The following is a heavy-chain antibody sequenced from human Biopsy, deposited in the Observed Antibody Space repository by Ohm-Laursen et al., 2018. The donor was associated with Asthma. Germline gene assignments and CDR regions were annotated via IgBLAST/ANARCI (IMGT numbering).Heavy chain of an antibody. J-gene: IGHJ3*02. CDR1: GFSFSNFA. CDR3: VRDGTDDAFDI. D-gene: IGHD1-1*01. V-gene: IGHV3-30*01. CDR2: ISKDASTQ. Sequence: SLRLSCASSGFSFSNFAIHWVRQAPGKGLEWVGVISKDASTQDYADSVKGRFTMARDNSKNTLDLQMNSLREEDTAVYYCVRDGTDDAFDIWGQGTVVSVSS.